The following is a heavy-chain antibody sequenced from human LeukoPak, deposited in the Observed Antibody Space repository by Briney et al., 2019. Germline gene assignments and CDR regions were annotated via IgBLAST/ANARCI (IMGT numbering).Heavy chain of an antibody. V-gene: IGHV4-39*01. D-gene: IGHD1-26*01. CDR2: IYHSGST. J-gene: IGHJ4*02. CDR3: ATRSGSYYPFDY. CDR1: GGTLSSSSYY. Sequence: KTSETLSLTCTVSGGTLSSSSYYWDWIRQTPGKGLEWIGSIYHSGSTYYNPSLKSRVTISVDTSKNQFSLKLSSVTAADTAVYYCATRSGSYYPFDYWGQGTLVTVSS.